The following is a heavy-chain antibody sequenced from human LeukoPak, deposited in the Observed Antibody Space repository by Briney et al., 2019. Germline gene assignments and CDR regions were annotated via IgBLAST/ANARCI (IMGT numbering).Heavy chain of an antibody. CDR1: GFTFSDYY. CDR3: ARDRYGDYFDY. J-gene: IGHJ4*02. D-gene: IGHD4-17*01. V-gene: IGHV3-20*04. CDR2: INWNGGST. Sequence: RPGGSLRLSCAASGFTFSDYYMSWIRQAPGKGLEWVSGINWNGGSTGYADSVKGRFTISRDNAKNSLYLQMNSLRAEDTALYYCARDRYGDYFDYWGQGTLVTVSS.